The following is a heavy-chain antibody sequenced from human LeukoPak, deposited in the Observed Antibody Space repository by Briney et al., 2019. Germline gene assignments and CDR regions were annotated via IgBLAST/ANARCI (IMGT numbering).Heavy chain of an antibody. CDR1: GGSISSSRYY. Sequence: PSETLSLTCTVSGGSISSSRYYWGWIRQPPGKGLEWIGRIYYSGSPYYNPSLKSRILLSVHTSQNQFSLNLSSVTAADTAVYHWARVLPYSSGWGVDYWGQGTLVTVSS. CDR2: IYYSGSP. D-gene: IGHD6-19*01. CDR3: ARVLPYSSGWGVDY. V-gene: IGHV4-39*07. J-gene: IGHJ4*02.